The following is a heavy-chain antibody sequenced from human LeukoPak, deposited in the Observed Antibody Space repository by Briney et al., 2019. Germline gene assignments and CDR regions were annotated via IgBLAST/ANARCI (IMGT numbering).Heavy chain of an antibody. V-gene: IGHV4-38-2*02. Sequence: SETLSLTCTVSGHSISSGYYWGWIRQPPGKGLELIGSIYHSGSTYYNPSLKSRVTISVDTSKNQFSLKLSSVTAADTAVYYCASRCSSTSCYRLAAFDIWGQGTMVTVSS. CDR3: ASRCSSTSCYRLAAFDI. D-gene: IGHD2-2*01. J-gene: IGHJ3*02. CDR2: IYHSGST. CDR1: GHSISSGYY.